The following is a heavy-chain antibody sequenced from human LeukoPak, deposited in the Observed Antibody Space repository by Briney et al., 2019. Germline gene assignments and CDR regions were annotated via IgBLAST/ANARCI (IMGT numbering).Heavy chain of an antibody. CDR1: GGSISSYY. D-gene: IGHD2-2*01. J-gene: IGHJ6*02. Sequence: SETLSLTCTVSGGSISSYYWSWIRQPLGKGPEWIGYIYYSGSTNYNPPLKSRVTISVDTSKNQFSLKLSSVTAADTAVYYCARARGKDCSSTSCYLPYYYGMDVWGQGTTVTVSS. V-gene: IGHV4-59*01. CDR3: ARARGKDCSSTSCYLPYYYGMDV. CDR2: IYYSGST.